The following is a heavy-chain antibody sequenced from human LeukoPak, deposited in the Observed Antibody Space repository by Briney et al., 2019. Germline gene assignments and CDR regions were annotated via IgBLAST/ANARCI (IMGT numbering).Heavy chain of an antibody. Sequence: GGSLRLSCAASGFTFDDYAMHWVRQAPGKGLEWVSGISWNSGSIGYADSVKGRFTISRDNAKNSLYLQMNSLRAEDTALYYCAKGQHYYYYMDVWGKGTTVTVSS. CDR3: AKGQHYYYYMDV. CDR1: GFTFDDYA. D-gene: IGHD5-18*01. V-gene: IGHV3-9*01. J-gene: IGHJ6*03. CDR2: ISWNSGSI.